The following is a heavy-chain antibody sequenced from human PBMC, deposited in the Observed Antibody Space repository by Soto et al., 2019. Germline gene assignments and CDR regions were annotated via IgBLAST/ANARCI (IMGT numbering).Heavy chain of an antibody. D-gene: IGHD3-3*01. CDR2: IKSKTDGGTT. CDR3: TTGLLNPITIFGVVISRPYYYYGMDV. Sequence: EVQLVESGGGLVKPGGSLRLSCAASGFTFSNAWMNWVRQAPGKGLEWVGRIKSKTDGGTTDYAAPVKGRFTISRDDSKNTLYLQMNSLKPEDTAVYYCTTGLLNPITIFGVVISRPYYYYGMDVWGQGTTVTVSS. J-gene: IGHJ6*02. CDR1: GFTFSNAW. V-gene: IGHV3-15*07.